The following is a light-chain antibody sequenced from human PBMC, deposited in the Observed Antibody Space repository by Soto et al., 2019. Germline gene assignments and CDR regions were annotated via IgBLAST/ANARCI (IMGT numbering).Light chain of an antibody. CDR1: QSISSW. Sequence: DSQMTQSPSTLSASVGDRVTITCRASQSISSWLAWYQQKPGKAPKLLIYDASSLESGVPSRFSGSVSGTEFTLTISSLQPEDFATYYCQQYNIYPWTFGQGTKVEIK. CDR3: QQYNIYPWT. V-gene: IGKV1-5*01. J-gene: IGKJ1*01. CDR2: DAS.